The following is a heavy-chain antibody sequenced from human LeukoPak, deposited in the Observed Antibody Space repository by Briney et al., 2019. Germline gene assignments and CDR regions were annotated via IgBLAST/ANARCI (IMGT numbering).Heavy chain of an antibody. V-gene: IGHV4-39*07. CDR1: GGSISSSSYY. J-gene: IGHJ4*02. D-gene: IGHD3-10*01. CDR2: IDYSGIT. CDR3: ARGEDHGSGTVHFDY. Sequence: SETLSLTCTVSGGSISSSSYYWGWIRQPPEKGLEWIGSIDYSGITYYNPSLKSRVTISVDTSKNQFSLKLSSVTAADTAVYYCARGEDHGSGTVHFDYWGQGTLVTVSS.